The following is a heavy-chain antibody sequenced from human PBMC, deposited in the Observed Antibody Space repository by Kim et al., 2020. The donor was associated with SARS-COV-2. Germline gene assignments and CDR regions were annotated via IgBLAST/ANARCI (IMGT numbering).Heavy chain of an antibody. CDR2: ISSSSSYI. CDR3: AREVGLGFGEFYYYYGMDV. CDR1: GFTFSSYS. Sequence: GGSLRLSCAASGFTFSSYSMNWVRQAPGKGLEWVSSISSSSSYIYYADSVKGRFTISRDNAKNSLYLQMNSLRAEDTAVYYCAREVGLGFGEFYYYYGMDVWGQGTTVTVSS. J-gene: IGHJ6*02. V-gene: IGHV3-21*01. D-gene: IGHD3-10*01.